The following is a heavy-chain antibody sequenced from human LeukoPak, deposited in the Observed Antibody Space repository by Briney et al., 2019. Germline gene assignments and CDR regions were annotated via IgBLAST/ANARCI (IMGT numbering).Heavy chain of an antibody. CDR1: GFTFSSYG. V-gene: IGHV3-30*02. Sequence: GSLRLSCAASGFTFSSYGMHWVRQAPGKGLEWVAFIRYDGYNKYYADSVKGRFTISRDNSKNTLYLQMNSLRVEDTAVYYCARDDLYYFDYWGQGTLVTVSS. J-gene: IGHJ4*02. CDR3: ARDDLYYFDY. CDR2: IRYDGYNK.